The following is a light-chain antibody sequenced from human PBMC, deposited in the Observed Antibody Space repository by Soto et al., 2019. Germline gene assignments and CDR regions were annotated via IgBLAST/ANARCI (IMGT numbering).Light chain of an antibody. CDR3: QQYGRSPLT. CDR1: QSLSSSY. Sequence: EIVFTQSPASLSLSPGERATLSCRAGQSLSSSYLAWYQQKPGQAPRLLIYGASSRATGIPDRFSGSGSGTDFTLTISRLEPEDFAVFYCQQYGRSPLTFGQGTKVDIK. J-gene: IGKJ1*01. CDR2: GAS. V-gene: IGKV3-20*01.